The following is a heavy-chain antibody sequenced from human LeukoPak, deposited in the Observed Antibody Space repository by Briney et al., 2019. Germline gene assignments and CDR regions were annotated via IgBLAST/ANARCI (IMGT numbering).Heavy chain of an antibody. CDR1: GYTLTELS. J-gene: IGHJ4*02. CDR3: ATAHLYYYDSSGYAFDY. V-gene: IGHV1-24*01. CDR2: FDPEDGET. D-gene: IGHD3-22*01. Sequence: ASVKVSCKVSGYTLTELSMHWVRQAPGKGLEWMGGFDPEDGETIYAQKFQGRVTMTEDTSTDTAYMGLSSLRSEDTAVYYCATAHLYYYDSSGYAFDYWGQGTLVTVSS.